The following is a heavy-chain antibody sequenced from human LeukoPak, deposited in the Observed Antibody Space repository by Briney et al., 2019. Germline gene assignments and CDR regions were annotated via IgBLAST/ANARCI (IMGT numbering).Heavy chain of an antibody. J-gene: IGHJ4*02. V-gene: IGHV4-4*09. CDR2: IYNGGNT. CDR3: AAGPWELDF. Sequence: SETLSLTCTVSGVSINTYYASWIRQAPGKGLEFIGLIYNGGNTNYNPSLQSRATISVDTSNNQFSLRLTSVTAADTAMYYCAAGPWELDFWGQGTLVPVSS. CDR1: GVSINTYY. D-gene: IGHD1-26*01.